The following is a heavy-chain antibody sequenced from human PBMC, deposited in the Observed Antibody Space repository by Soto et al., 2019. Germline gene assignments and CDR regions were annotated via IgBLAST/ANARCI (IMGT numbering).Heavy chain of an antibody. D-gene: IGHD4-17*01. J-gene: IGHJ5*02. V-gene: IGHV3-7*01. CDR3: AKAAHYGNYNGSAP. CDR2: IKQDGSEK. CDR1: GFTFSSYW. Sequence: PGGSLRLSCAASGFTFSSYWMSWVRQAPGKGLEWVANIKQDGSEKYYVDSVKGRFTISRDNAKNSLYLQMNSLRAEDTAVYYWAKAAHYGNYNGSAPGGQETLVTAS.